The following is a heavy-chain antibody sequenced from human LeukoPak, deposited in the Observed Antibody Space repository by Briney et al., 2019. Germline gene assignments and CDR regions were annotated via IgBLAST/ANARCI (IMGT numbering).Heavy chain of an antibody. CDR2: IRYDGSNK. CDR3: AKDTYAYCSGGSCYPNY. Sequence: GGPLRLSCAASGFTFSSYGMHWVRQATGKGLEWVAFIRYDGSNKYYADSVKGRFTISRDNSKNTLYLQMNSLRAEDTAVYYCAKDTYAYCSGGSCYPNYWGQGTLVTVSS. CDR1: GFTFSSYG. V-gene: IGHV3-30*02. J-gene: IGHJ4*02. D-gene: IGHD2-15*01.